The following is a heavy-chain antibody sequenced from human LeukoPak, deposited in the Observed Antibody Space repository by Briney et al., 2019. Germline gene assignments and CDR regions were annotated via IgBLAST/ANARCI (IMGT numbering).Heavy chain of an antibody. J-gene: IGHJ6*03. CDR1: GGSISSYY. V-gene: IGHV4-59*01. Sequence: PSETLSLTCTVPGGSISSYYWSWIRQPPGKGLEWIWYIYFSGSTNYNPSPRSRVTISVDTTQNQFSLKLSSVTAADTAVYYCAKFPCYYGSGKTPYYYYMDVWGKGTTVTISS. CDR2: IYFSGST. CDR3: AKFPCYYGSGKTPYYYYMDV. D-gene: IGHD3-10*01.